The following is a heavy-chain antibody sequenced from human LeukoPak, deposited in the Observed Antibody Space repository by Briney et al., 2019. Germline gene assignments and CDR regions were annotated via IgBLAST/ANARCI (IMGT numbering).Heavy chain of an antibody. CDR2: INPNSGGT. V-gene: IGHV1-2*02. Sequence: ASVKVSCKASGYTFTGYYMHWVRQAPGQGLEWMGWINPNSGGTNYAQKFQGRVTMTRDTSISTAYMELSRLRSDDTAVYYCARVQGLFTVAYWFDPWGQGTLVTVSS. J-gene: IGHJ5*02. CDR1: GYTFTGYY. CDR3: ARVQGLFTVAYWFDP. D-gene: IGHD4-23*01.